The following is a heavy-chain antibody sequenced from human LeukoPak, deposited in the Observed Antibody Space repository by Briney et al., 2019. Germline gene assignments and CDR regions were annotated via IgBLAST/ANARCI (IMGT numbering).Heavy chain of an antibody. D-gene: IGHD1-26*01. Sequence: GGSLRLSCAASGFTFNDYAMSWVRQAPGKGLEWVSATSGSGVNTYYADSVKGRFTISRDSSKNTLSLQMNSLTAEDTAVYYCAKDQGGIVGATGAFDFWGQGTMVTVSS. CDR2: TSGSGVNT. CDR1: GFTFNDYA. CDR3: AKDQGGIVGATGAFDF. V-gene: IGHV3-23*01. J-gene: IGHJ3*01.